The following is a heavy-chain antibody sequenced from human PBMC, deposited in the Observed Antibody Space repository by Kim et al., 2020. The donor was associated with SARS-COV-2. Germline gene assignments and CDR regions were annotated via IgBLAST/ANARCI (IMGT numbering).Heavy chain of an antibody. V-gene: IGHV3-21*01. Sequence: GGSLRLSCAASGFTFSSYSMNWVRQAPGKGLEWVSSISSSSSYIYYADSVKGRFTISRDNAKNSLYLQMNSLRAEDTAVYYCARGDYCGGDCYHEDYYYYGMDVWGQGTMVTVSS. J-gene: IGHJ6*02. CDR2: ISSSSSYI. CDR3: ARGDYCGGDCYHEDYYYYGMDV. CDR1: GFTFSSYS. D-gene: IGHD2-21*02.